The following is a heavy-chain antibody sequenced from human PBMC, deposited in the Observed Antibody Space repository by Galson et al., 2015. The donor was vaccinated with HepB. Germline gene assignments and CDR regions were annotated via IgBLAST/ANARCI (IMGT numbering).Heavy chain of an antibody. Sequence: SLRLSCAASGFTFSSYSMNWVRQAPGKGLEWVSYISSSSSTIYYADSVKGQFTISRDNAKNSLYLQMNSLRAEDTAVYYCARDYDSSGYYYYGMDVWGQGTTVTVSS. D-gene: IGHD3-22*01. CDR1: GFTFSSYS. J-gene: IGHJ6*02. CDR2: ISSSSSTI. V-gene: IGHV3-48*01. CDR3: ARDYDSSGYYYYGMDV.